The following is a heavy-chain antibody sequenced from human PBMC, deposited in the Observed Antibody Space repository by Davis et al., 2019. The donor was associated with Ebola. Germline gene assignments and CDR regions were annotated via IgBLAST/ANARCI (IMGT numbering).Heavy chain of an antibody. CDR1: GGTFSSYA. CDR2: ISAYNGNT. V-gene: IGHV1-18*01. D-gene: IGHD3-3*01. Sequence: ASVKVSCKASGGTFSSYAISWVRQAPGQGLEWMGWISAYNGNTNYAQKLQGRVTMTTDTSTSTAYMELRSLRSEDTAVYYCARDETIFATGEWDSGMDVWGQGTTVTVSS. J-gene: IGHJ6*02. CDR3: ARDETIFATGEWDSGMDV.